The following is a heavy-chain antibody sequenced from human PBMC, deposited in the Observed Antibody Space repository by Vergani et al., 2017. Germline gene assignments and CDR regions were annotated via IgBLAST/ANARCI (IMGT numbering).Heavy chain of an antibody. Sequence: QVQLQESGPGLVKPSETLSLTCTVSGGSISSYYWSWIRQPPGKGLEWIGSIYYSGSTYYNPSLKSRVTISVDTSKNQFSLKLSSVTAADTAVYYCASIKGQRGYSGYDYRSYYYYGMDVWGQGTTVTVSS. CDR3: ASIKGQRGYSGYDYRSYYYYGMDV. CDR2: IYYSGST. CDR1: GGSISSYY. D-gene: IGHD5-12*01. V-gene: IGHV4-59*05. J-gene: IGHJ6*02.